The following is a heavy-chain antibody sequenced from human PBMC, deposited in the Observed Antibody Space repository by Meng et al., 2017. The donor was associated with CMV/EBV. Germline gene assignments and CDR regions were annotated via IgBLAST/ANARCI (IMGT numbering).Heavy chain of an antibody. J-gene: IGHJ5*02. V-gene: IGHV3-21*01. CDR3: ARDETVIELPFGVVTYTAMVRRTERWFDP. Sequence: GESLKISCAASGFTFSSYSMNWVRQAPGKGLEWVSSISSSSSYIYYADSVKGRFTISRDNAENSLYLQMNSLRAEDTAVYYCARDETVIELPFGVVTYTAMVRRTERWFDPWGQGTLVTVSS. CDR1: GFTFSSYS. CDR2: ISSSSSYI. D-gene: IGHD5-18*01.